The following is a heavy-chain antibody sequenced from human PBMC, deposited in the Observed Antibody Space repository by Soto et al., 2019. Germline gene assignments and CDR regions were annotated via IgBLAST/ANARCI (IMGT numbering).Heavy chain of an antibody. CDR1: CDSISSAHYY. J-gene: IGHJ6*02. CDR2: IFYSGTT. CDR3: ARDLWVEPELYYYGMDV. Sequence: SETLSLTFTVSCDSISSAHYYWSWIRQTPGKGLEWIGHIFYSGTTYYNPSLKSRLTISVDTSKNHFSLRLTSVTAADTAVYYCARDLWVEPELYYYGMDVWGQGTKVTVSS. V-gene: IGHV4-30-4*01. D-gene: IGHD1-1*01.